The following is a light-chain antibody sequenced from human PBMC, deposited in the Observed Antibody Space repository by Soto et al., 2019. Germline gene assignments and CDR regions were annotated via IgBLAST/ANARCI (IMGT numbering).Light chain of an antibody. Sequence: EILLTQSPGTLSLSPGERATLSCRASQSVSSRYLAWYQQKPGQAPRLLIYGASSRATGIPARFSGSGSATDFTLTISSLQPEDFAVYYCQQYNNWPRSFGHGTRLEI. CDR1: QSVSSRY. CDR3: QQYNNWPRS. V-gene: IGKV3-20*01. CDR2: GAS. J-gene: IGKJ5*01.